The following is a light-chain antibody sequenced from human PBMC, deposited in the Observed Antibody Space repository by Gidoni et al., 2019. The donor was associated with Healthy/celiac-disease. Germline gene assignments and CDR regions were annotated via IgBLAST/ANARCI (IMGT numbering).Light chain of an antibody. CDR3: SSYTSSSTLYV. J-gene: IGLJ1*01. Sequence: ALTQPAPVSGSPGQSITNSCTGTSSDVGGYNYVSWYQQHPGKTPKLMIYDVSNRPSGVSNRFSGSKSGNTASLTISGLQAEDEADYYCSSYTSSSTLYVFGTGTKITVL. CDR2: DVS. CDR1: SSDVGGYNY. V-gene: IGLV2-14*03.